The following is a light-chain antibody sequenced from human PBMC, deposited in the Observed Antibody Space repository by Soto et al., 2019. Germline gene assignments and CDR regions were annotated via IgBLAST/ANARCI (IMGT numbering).Light chain of an antibody. CDR2: AAS. Sequence: PQSPATLSVSPGEGVTLSCRASQGISSYLAWYQQKPGKAPKLLIHAASTLQSGVPSRFSGSGSGTEFTLTISSLQPDDFATYYCQQYNTYSPWAFGQGTRLEIK. CDR1: QGISSY. V-gene: IGKV1-9*01. J-gene: IGKJ5*01. CDR3: QQYNTYSPWA.